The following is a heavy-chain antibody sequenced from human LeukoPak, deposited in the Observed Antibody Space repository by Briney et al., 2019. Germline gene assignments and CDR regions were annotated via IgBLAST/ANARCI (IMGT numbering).Heavy chain of an antibody. D-gene: IGHD4-23*01. V-gene: IGHV4-59*01. J-gene: IGHJ6*02. Sequence: SETLSLTCTVSGGSISSYYWSWIRQPPGKGLEWIGYIYYSGSTNYNPSLKSRVTISVDTSKNQFSLKLSSVTAADTAVYYCARGDGGTPGRAGPYYYYGMDVWGQGTTVTVSS. CDR1: GGSISSYY. CDR3: ARGDGGTPGRAGPYYYYGMDV. CDR2: IYYSGST.